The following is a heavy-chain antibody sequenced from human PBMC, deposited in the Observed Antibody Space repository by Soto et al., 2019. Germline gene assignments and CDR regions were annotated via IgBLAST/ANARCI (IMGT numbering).Heavy chain of an antibody. J-gene: IGHJ4*02. V-gene: IGHV4-39*01. CDR2: IYYSGST. CDR1: DGSIRRNNYY. CDR3: ARRGSGSYSDY. D-gene: IGHD1-26*01. Sequence: PSYTLSLTCTVSDGSIRRNNYYWGWIRQPPGKGLEWIGSIYYSGSTYYNPSLKSRVTISVDTSKNQFSLKLSSVTAADTAVYYCARRGSGSYSDYWGQGTLVTVSS.